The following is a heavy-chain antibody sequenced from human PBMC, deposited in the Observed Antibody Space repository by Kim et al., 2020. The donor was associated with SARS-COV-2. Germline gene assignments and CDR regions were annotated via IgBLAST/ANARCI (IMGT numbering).Heavy chain of an antibody. J-gene: IGHJ3*02. CDR2: INSDGSST. CDR1: GFTFSSYW. CDR3: ARGAFDI. V-gene: IGHV3-74*01. Sequence: GGSLRLSCVASGFTFSSYWMNWVRQAPGKGLLWVSRINSDGSSTTYADSVKGRFTISRDNAKNTLYLQMNSLRAEDTAVYYCARGAFDIWGQGKMVTVSS.